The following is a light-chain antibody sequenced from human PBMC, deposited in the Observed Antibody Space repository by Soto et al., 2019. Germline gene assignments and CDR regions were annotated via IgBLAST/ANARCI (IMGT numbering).Light chain of an antibody. CDR2: EVT. V-gene: IGLV2-14*01. CDR3: NSHTTLSNRV. Sequence: QSALTQPASVSVSPGQSITISCTGTSSDIGAYNYVSWYQQHPGKAPKLLIYEVTNRPSGVSDRFSGSKSGNTASLTISGLQAEDEANYYCNSHTTLSNRVFGTGTKVTVL. J-gene: IGLJ1*01. CDR1: SSDIGAYNY.